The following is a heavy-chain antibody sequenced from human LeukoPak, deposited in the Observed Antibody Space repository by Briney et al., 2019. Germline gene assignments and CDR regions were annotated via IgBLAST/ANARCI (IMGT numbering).Heavy chain of an antibody. D-gene: IGHD6-19*01. J-gene: IGHJ4*02. V-gene: IGHV1-24*01. Sequence: ASVKVSCKISEYSFSDLSIRWVREAPGEGLEWMGGFDSENNKMVYSQKFQGRVTMTEDTSADTAYMELTSLRSEDTAVYFCATDRVYRSSGRSWGFFDYWGQGTLVIVSS. CDR1: EYSFSDLS. CDR3: ATDRVYRSSGRSWGFFDY. CDR2: FDSENNKM.